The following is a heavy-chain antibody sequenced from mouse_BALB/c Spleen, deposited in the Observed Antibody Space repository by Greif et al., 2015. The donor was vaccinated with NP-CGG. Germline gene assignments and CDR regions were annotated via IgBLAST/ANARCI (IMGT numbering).Heavy chain of an antibody. D-gene: IGHD1-1*01. CDR1: GFTFSSYG. Sequence: EVKLVESGGGLVQPGGSLKLSCAASGFTFSSYGMSWVRQTPDKRLELVATINSNGGSTYYPDSVKGRFTISRDNAKNTLYLQMSSLKSEDTAMYYCARDRYYYGSSYAMDYWGQGTSVTVSS. CDR2: INSNGGST. J-gene: IGHJ4*01. V-gene: IGHV5-6-3*01. CDR3: ARDRYYYGSSYAMDY.